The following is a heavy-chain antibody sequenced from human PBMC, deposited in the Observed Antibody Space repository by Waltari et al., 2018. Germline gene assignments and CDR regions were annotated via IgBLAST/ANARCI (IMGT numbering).Heavy chain of an antibody. J-gene: IGHJ6*02. V-gene: IGHV1-69*01. CDR1: GGTFVSYA. CDR2: IIPIFGTA. CDR3: ARKSCSSTSCYTLVKRDYYGMDV. Sequence: QVQLVQSGAEVKKPGSSGKSSGTASGGTFVSYAIIWVLPPPAHGLECMGGIIPIFGTANYAQKFQGRVTITADESTSTAYMELSSLRSEDTAVYYCARKSCSSTSCYTLVKRDYYGMDVWGQGTTVTVSS. D-gene: IGHD2-2*02.